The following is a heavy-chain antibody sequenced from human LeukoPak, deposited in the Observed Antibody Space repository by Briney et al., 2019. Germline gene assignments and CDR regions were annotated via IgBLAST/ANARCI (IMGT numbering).Heavy chain of an antibody. CDR1: GYTFSSYA. Sequence: ASVTVSCKASGYTFSSYAISWMRQAPGQGLEWMGWINTFHGKPNYAQKLQGRVSFTTDTSTSTAYMELTSLRSDDTALYYFSRDERWLLDCWGQGTLVTVSS. D-gene: IGHD6-19*01. V-gene: IGHV1-18*01. CDR3: SRDERWLLDC. CDR2: INTFHGKP. J-gene: IGHJ4*02.